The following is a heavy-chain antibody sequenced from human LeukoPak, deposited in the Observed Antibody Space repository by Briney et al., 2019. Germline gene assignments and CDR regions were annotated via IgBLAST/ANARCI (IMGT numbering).Heavy chain of an antibody. CDR1: GYRFTAYY. J-gene: IGHJ6*03. CDR3: ARDPAQSYYTDV. CDR2: INPKSPGT. V-gene: IGHV1-2*02. Sequence: ASVTVSCKASGYRFTAYYIHWVRQAPGQGLEWRGWINPKSPGTNYAQKFQGRVTMTRDTSISTAYMELSSLTSDDTAVYYCARDPAQSYYTDVWGIGTTVIVSS.